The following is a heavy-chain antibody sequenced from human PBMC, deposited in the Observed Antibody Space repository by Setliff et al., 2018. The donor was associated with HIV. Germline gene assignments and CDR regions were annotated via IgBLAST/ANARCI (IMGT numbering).Heavy chain of an antibody. J-gene: IGHJ2*01. CDR2: IRSKAYGGTT. V-gene: IGHV3-49*04. CDR1: GFTFGDYA. D-gene: IGHD1-26*01. CDR3: TRLRIVGATYWYFDL. Sequence: GGSLRLSCTASGFTFGDYAMSWVRQAPGKGLEWVGFIRSKAYGGTTEYAASVKGRFTISRDDSKSIAYLQMNSLKTEDTAVYYCTRLRIVGATYWYFDLWGRGTLVTV.